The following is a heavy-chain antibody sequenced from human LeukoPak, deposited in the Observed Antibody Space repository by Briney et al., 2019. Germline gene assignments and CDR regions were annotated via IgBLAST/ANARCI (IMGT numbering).Heavy chain of an antibody. CDR3: ARVSQQWLTYSDY. CDR1: GFTFSNYA. Sequence: GGSLRLSCAASGFTFSNYAMTWVRQAPGEGLEWVSGISGSGGTTYYADSVKGRFTISRDNSKNTLYLQMNSLRVEDAAVYYCARVSQQWLTYSDYWGQGTLVTVSS. D-gene: IGHD6-19*01. CDR2: ISGSGGTT. V-gene: IGHV3-23*01. J-gene: IGHJ4*02.